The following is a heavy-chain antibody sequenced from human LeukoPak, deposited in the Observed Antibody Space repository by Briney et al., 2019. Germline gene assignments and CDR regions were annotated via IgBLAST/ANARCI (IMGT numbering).Heavy chain of an antibody. CDR3: ARDGSYYDSSGYLDY. J-gene: IGHJ4*02. D-gene: IGHD3-22*01. CDR2: INPSGGST. Sequence: ASVKVSCKASGYTFTSYYMHWVRQAPGQGLEWMEIINPSGGSTSYAQKFQGRVTMTRDTSTSTVYMELSSLRSEDTAVYYCARDGSYYDSSGYLDYWGQGTLVTVSS. CDR1: GYTFTSYY. V-gene: IGHV1-46*01.